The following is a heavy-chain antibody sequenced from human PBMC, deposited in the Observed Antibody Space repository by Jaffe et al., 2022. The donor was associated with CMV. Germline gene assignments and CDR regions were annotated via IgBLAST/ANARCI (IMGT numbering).Heavy chain of an antibody. Sequence: QVTLRESGPALVKPTQTLTLTCTFSGFSLSTSGMCVSWIRQPPGKALEWLALIDWDDDKYYSTSLKTRLTISKDTSKNQVVLTMTNMDPVDTATYYCARSRPYSSKLNYGMDVWGQGTTVTVSS. CDR1: GFSLSTSGMC. CDR2: IDWDDDK. CDR3: ARSRPYSSKLNYGMDV. D-gene: IGHD6-13*01. V-gene: IGHV2-70*01. J-gene: IGHJ6*02.